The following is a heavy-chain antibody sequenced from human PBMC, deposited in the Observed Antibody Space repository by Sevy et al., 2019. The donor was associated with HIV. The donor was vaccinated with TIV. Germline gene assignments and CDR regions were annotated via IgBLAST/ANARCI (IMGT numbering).Heavy chain of an antibody. CDR3: VGGGGFDAVDF. V-gene: IGHV3-33*01. Sequence: GGSLRLSCAASTFTFSRNAIHWVRQPPGKGLEWVELIWNDGSKIYYVDSVKGRFTISRDNSKNTLYLQMKSLRVEDTVVYYCVGGGGFDAVDFWGQGTMVTVSS. CDR2: IWNDGSKI. J-gene: IGHJ3*01. CDR1: TFTFSRNA.